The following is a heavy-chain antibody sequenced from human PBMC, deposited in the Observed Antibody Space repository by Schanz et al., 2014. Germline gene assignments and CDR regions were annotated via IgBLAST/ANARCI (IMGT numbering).Heavy chain of an antibody. CDR1: GFTFSSHW. V-gene: IGHV3-9*01. Sequence: EVQLAESGGGLVQPGGSLRLSCAASGFTFSSHWMHWVRQAPGKGLEWVSVISWNSGTIGYADSVKGRFTISRDNAKNSLYLQMNSLRAEDTALYYCAASSGWHPSTDYWGQGTLVTVSS. CDR3: AASSGWHPSTDY. D-gene: IGHD6-19*01. J-gene: IGHJ4*02. CDR2: ISWNSGTI.